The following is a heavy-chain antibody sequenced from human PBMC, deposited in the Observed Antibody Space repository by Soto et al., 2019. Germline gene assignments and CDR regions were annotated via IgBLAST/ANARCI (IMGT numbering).Heavy chain of an antibody. J-gene: IGHJ4*02. CDR1: GYSFATYW. V-gene: IGHV5-51*01. Sequence: GESLKISCKGYGYSFATYWIGWVRQMPGKGLEWMGIIYPGDSNTRYSPSFQGQVTISADKSISTAYLQWSSLKASDTAMYYCAREIAAAGSCFDYWGQGTLVTVSS. CDR2: IYPGDSNT. CDR3: AREIAAAGSCFDY. D-gene: IGHD6-13*01.